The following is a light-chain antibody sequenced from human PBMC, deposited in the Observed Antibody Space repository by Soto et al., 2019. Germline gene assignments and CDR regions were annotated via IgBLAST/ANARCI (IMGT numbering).Light chain of an antibody. J-gene: IGLJ1*01. CDR3: QSYDTSLRAYV. V-gene: IGLV1-40*01. Sequence: QSVLTQPPSVSGAPGQRVTISCTGSSSNIGAGYDLHWYQQLPGTAPKLLIYDNTNRPSGVPDRFSGSKSGTTASLAITGLQAEDEADYYCQSYDTSLRAYVFGTGTKVTVL. CDR2: DNT. CDR1: SSNIGAGYD.